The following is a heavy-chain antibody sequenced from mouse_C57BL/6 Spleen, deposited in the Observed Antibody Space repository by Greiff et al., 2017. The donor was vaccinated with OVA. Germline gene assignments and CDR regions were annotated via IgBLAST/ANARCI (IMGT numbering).Heavy chain of an antibody. CDR1: GFSLTSYG. D-gene: IGHD2-4*01. CDR3: AKKGGDYDEEYYYAMDY. Sequence: VQRVESGPGLVAPSQSLSITCTVSGFSLTSYGVSWVRQPPGKGLEWLGVIWGDGSTNYHSALLSRLSISTCNYKSQVFLKLNSLQTDDTATYYCAKKGGDYDEEYYYAMDYWGQGTSVTVSS. J-gene: IGHJ4*01. CDR2: IWGDGST. V-gene: IGHV2-3*01.